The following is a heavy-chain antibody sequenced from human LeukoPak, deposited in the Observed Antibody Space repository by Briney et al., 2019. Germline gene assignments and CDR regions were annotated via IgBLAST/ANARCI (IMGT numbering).Heavy chain of an antibody. Sequence: PSETLSLTCAVYGGSFSGYYWSWIRQPPGKGLEWLGEINHSGSTNYNPSLKSRVTISVDTSKNQFSLKLRSVTAADTAVYYCATVPGSAGYYGMDVWGQGTTVTVSS. CDR2: INHSGST. CDR1: GGSFSGYY. CDR3: ATVPGSAGYYGMDV. V-gene: IGHV4-34*01. J-gene: IGHJ6*02. D-gene: IGHD3-10*01.